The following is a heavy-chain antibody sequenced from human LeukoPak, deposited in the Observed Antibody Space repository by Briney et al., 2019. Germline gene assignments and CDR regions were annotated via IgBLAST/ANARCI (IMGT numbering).Heavy chain of an antibody. D-gene: IGHD3-22*01. Sequence: PSETVSLTCTVSGGSLSSYFWSWIRQPPGKGLEWIGYIHNSATTNYNPSLKSRVTISVDTSKNHFSLKLSSVTAADTAVYYCARDAYYYDSSGSRLFDYWGQGTLVTVSS. V-gene: IGHV4-59*01. CDR1: GGSLSSYF. J-gene: IGHJ4*02. CDR3: ARDAYYYDSSGSRLFDY. CDR2: IHNSATT.